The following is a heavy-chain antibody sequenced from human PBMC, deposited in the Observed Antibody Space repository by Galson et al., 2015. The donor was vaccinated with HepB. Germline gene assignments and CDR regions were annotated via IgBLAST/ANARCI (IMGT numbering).Heavy chain of an antibody. J-gene: IGHJ2*01. CDR1: GYSFTSYW. V-gene: IGHV5-10-1*01. D-gene: IGHD2-2*01. CDR2: IDPSDSYT. Sequence: QSGAEVKKPGESLRISCKGSGYSFTSYWTNWVRQMPGKGLEWMGRIDPSDSYTNYSPSFQGHVTIAADKSISTAYLQWSSLKASDTAMYYCARRDCSSTSCYDRWYFDLWGRGTLVTVSS. CDR3: ARRDCSSTSCYDRWYFDL.